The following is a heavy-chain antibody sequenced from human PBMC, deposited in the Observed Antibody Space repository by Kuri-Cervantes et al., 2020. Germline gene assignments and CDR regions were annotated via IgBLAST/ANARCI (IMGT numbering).Heavy chain of an antibody. CDR3: ARGWRRYCSSTSCYAGRSYWYFDL. CDR2: IYHSGST. D-gene: IGHD2-2*01. CDR1: GGSISSSNW. Sequence: GSLRLSCAVSGGSISSSNWWSWVRQPPGKGLEWIGEIYHSGSTNYNPSLKSRVTISVDTSKNQFSLKLSSVTAADTAVYYCARGWRRYCSSTSCYAGRSYWYFDLWGRGTLVTVSS. V-gene: IGHV4-4*02. J-gene: IGHJ2*01.